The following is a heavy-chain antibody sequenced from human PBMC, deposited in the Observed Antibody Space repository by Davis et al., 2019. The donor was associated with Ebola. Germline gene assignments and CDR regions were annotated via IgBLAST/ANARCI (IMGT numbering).Heavy chain of an antibody. V-gene: IGHV3-35*01. J-gene: IGHJ4*02. D-gene: IGHD2-8*02. CDR3: ARHQNVWYYFDL. Sequence: GGSLRLSCAASGLIFSNSDLNWVHQAPGKGLQWVSGVSWTGSRTQCADPEKGRFIIARDNSRHTLYLQTDSLRAEDTAVYYCARHQNVWYYFDLWGQGTLVTVSS. CDR2: VSWTGSRT. CDR1: GLIFSNSD.